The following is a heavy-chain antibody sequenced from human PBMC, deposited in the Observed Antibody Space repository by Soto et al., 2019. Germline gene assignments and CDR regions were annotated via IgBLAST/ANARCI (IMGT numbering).Heavy chain of an antibody. CDR2: ISAYNGNT. D-gene: IGHD6-19*01. CDR3: ARVCLAVAGRCYYYGMDV. Sequence: ASVKVSCKASGYTFTSYGISWVRQAPGQGLEWMGWISAYNGNTNYAQKLQGRVTMTTDTSTSTAYMELRSLRSDDTAVYYCARVCLAVAGRCYYYGMDVWGQGTTVTRLL. V-gene: IGHV1-18*01. CDR1: GYTFTSYG. J-gene: IGHJ6*02.